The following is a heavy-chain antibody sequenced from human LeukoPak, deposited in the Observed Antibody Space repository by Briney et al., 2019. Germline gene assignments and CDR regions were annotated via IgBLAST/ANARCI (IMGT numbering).Heavy chain of an antibody. V-gene: IGHV4-59*01. CDR2: ISYNSGST. CDR3: ASGYSYVPA. CDR1: GGSISGYY. D-gene: IGHD5-18*01. Sequence: PSETLSLTCTVSGGSISGYYCSWIRQPPGKGLEWIGYISYNSGSTNYNPSLKSRVSISADTSKNQCSLKLSCVTTADTALYYCASGYSYVPAWGQGTLVTVSS. J-gene: IGHJ5*02.